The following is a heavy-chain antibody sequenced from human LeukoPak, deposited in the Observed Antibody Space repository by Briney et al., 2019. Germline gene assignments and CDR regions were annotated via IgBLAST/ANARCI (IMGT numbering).Heavy chain of an antibody. CDR2: IDHSGST. CDR3: ARVATEFDY. J-gene: IGHJ4*02. D-gene: IGHD5-24*01. Sequence: SETLSLTYTVSNYSISSGYYWGWIRQPPGKGLEWIGSIDHSGSTYYNPSLKSRVTISVDTSKNQFSLKLSSVTAADTAVYYCARVATEFDYWGQGTLVTVSS. CDR1: NYSISSGYY. V-gene: IGHV4-38-2*02.